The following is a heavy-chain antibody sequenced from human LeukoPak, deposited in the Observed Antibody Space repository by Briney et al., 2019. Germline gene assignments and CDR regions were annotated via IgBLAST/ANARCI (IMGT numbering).Heavy chain of an antibody. V-gene: IGHV3-7*03. J-gene: IGHJ4*02. CDR1: GFTFGKYW. CDR3: ARDQYDTWSRRGNFDS. D-gene: IGHD3-3*01. CDR2: IKLDGSEK. Sequence: PGGSLRLSCVASGFTFGKYWMSWVRQAPVKGLEWVANIKLDGSEKNYVDSVKGRFTITRDNTKNSLYLQMNSLRAEDTAVFYCARDQYDTWSRRGNFDSWGQGTLVIVSS.